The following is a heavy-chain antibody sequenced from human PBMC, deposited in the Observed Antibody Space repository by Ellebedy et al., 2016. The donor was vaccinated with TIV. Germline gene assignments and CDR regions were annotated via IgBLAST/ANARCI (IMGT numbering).Heavy chain of an antibody. CDR3: VTWDRSYSP. CDR2: ITPDGSAE. D-gene: IGHD1-26*01. Sequence: PGGSLRLSCEVLGFITSDDWMSWVRQAPGKGLEWVARITPDGSAEYYVDSVKGRFTISRDNAKRSLFLQMNSLRVDDTAVYYCVTWDRSYSPWGQGSLVTISS. J-gene: IGHJ5*02. V-gene: IGHV3-7*03. CDR1: GFITSDDW.